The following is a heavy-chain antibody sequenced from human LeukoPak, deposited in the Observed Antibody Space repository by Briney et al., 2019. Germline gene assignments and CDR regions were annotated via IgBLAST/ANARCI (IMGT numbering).Heavy chain of an antibody. J-gene: IGHJ1*01. D-gene: IGHD4-17*01. CDR2: IYYSGST. CDR1: GDSISSYY. Sequence: SETLSLTCTVSGDSISSYYWSWIRQPPGKGLEWIGYIYYSGSTNYNPSLKSRVTTSVDTSKNQFSLKLTSVTAADTAVYYCARSVTPQYFQHWGQGTLVTVSS. CDR3: ARSVTPQYFQH. V-gene: IGHV4-59*01.